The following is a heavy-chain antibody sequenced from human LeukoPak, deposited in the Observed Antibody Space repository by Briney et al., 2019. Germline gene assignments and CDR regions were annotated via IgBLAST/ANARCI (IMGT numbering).Heavy chain of an antibody. CDR2: IYYSGST. J-gene: IGHJ6*03. V-gene: IGHV4-59*12. CDR1: GGSISSYY. Sequence: SETLSLTCTVSGGSISSYYWSWIRQPPGKGLEWIGYIYYSGSTNYNPSLKSRVTISVDTSKNQFSLKLSSVTAADTAVYYCARDRYISAPNYYYYYMDVWGKGTTVTISS. D-gene: IGHD3-16*02. CDR3: ARDRYISAPNYYYYYMDV.